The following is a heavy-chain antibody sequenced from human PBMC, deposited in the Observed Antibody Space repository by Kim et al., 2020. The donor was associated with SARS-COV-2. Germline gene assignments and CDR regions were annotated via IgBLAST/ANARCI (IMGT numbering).Heavy chain of an antibody. Sequence: GGSLRLSCAASGFTFSSYAMNWVRQAPGKGLEWVSIISGNGGITSYADSVKGRFTISRDNSKSTVSLQMNSLRVEDTAVYYCAKDVAGQQLLRFRGLDSWGQGTLVSVSS. CDR3: AKDVAGQQLLRFRGLDS. D-gene: IGHD3-3*01. V-gene: IGHV3-23*01. J-gene: IGHJ4*02. CDR1: GFTFSSYA. CDR2: ISGNGGIT.